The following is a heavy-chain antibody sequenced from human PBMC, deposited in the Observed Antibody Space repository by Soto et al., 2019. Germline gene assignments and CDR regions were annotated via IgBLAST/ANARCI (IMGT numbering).Heavy chain of an antibody. CDR1: GFTLSSYG. J-gene: IGHJ4*02. CDR3: AKGAYYHGSGSYFAFDY. CDR2: ISGSGGST. Sequence: EVKMLESGGGLVQPGGSLRLSCAASGFTLSSYGMSWVRQAPGKGLEWVSAISGSGGSTYYADSVKGRFTISRDNSKNTLYLQMNSLRAEDTAVYYCAKGAYYHGSGSYFAFDYWGQGTLVTVSS. D-gene: IGHD3-10*01. V-gene: IGHV3-23*01.